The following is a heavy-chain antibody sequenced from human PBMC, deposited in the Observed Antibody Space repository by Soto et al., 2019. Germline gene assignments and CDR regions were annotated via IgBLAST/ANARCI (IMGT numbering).Heavy chain of an antibody. D-gene: IGHD4-17*01. CDR3: ATMGTPVTGLYYFDY. Sequence: QVQLQESGPGLVKPSQTLSLTCTVSGGSISSGNYYWSWIRQPPGKGLEWIGFISYSGTTHYSASLRSRVSISVDTSKHQFSLDLSSVTAADTAVYYCATMGTPVTGLYYFDYWGQGTLVTVSS. CDR1: GGSISSGNYY. CDR2: ISYSGTT. V-gene: IGHV4-30-4*01. J-gene: IGHJ4*02.